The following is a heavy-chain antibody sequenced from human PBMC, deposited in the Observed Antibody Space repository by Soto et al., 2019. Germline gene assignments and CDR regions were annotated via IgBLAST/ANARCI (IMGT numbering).Heavy chain of an antibody. V-gene: IGHV3-15*01. CDR1: GFSFNNAW. Sequence: GGSLRLSCEASGFSFNNAWMSWIRQAPGKGLEWVGRIKSKIDGGTTDYAAPVKGRFTISRDDSKNTLYLQMNSLKTEDTAVYYCSFQESTTVTTFEYWGHGTLVTVSS. D-gene: IGHD4-17*01. J-gene: IGHJ4*01. CDR2: IKSKIDGGTT. CDR3: SFQESTTVTTFEY.